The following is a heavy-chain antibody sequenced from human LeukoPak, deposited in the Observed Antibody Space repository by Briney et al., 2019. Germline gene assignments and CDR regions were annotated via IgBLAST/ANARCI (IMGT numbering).Heavy chain of an antibody. CDR2: INPNSGGT. V-gene: IGHV1-2*02. D-gene: IGHD2-2*01. CDR3: ARGYCSSTSCKPWSGWFDP. CDR1: GYTFTGYY. J-gene: IGHJ5*02. Sequence: ASVKVSCKASGYTFTGYYMHWVRQAPGQGLEWTGWINPNSGGTNYAQKFQGRVTMTRDTSISTAYMELSRLRSDDTAVYYCARGYCSSTSCKPWSGWFDPWGQGTLVTVSS.